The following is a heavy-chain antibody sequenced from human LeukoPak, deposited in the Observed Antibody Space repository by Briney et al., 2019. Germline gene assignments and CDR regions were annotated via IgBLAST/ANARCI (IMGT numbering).Heavy chain of an antibody. CDR3: ARGGDYGDYLVDY. CDR1: GYTFTGYY. D-gene: IGHD4-17*01. CDR2: INPNSGDT. V-gene: IGHV1-2*06. Sequence: ASVKVSCKTSGYTFTGYYVHWVRQAPGQGLEWMGRINPNSGDTNYAQKFQGRVTMTRDTSISTAYVELSRLRSDDTAVYYCARGGDYGDYLVDYWGQGTLVTVSS. J-gene: IGHJ4*02.